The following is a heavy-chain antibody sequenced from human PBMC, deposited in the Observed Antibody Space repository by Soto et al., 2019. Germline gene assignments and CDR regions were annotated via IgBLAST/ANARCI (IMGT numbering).Heavy chain of an antibody. V-gene: IGHV4-30-2*01. D-gene: IGHD6-13*01. CDR2: IYHSGST. CDR3: ARNPVYSSSWYSYAHVYFDI. J-gene: IGHJ2*01. CDR1: GGSISSGGYP. Sequence: QLKLQESGSGLVKPSQTLSLTCAVSGGSISSGGYPWSWIRQPPGKGLEWIGYIYHSGSTYYNPPPKSRVTISVARSKNQFSLKLSFVTAADTAVDYCARNPVYSSSWYSYAHVYFDIWGRGTLVTVSS.